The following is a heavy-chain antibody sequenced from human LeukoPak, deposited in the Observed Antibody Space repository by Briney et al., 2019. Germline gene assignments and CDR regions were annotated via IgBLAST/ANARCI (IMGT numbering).Heavy chain of an antibody. J-gene: IGHJ4*02. Sequence: PSETLSLTCTVSGGSISSSSYYWGWIRQPPGKGLKWIGSIYYSGSTYYNPSLKSRVTISVDTSKNQFSLKLSSVTAADTAVYYCARGRPYSGGYHLDYWGQGTLVTVSA. CDR2: IYYSGST. D-gene: IGHD1-26*01. V-gene: IGHV4-39*01. CDR1: GGSISSSSYY. CDR3: ARGRPYSGGYHLDY.